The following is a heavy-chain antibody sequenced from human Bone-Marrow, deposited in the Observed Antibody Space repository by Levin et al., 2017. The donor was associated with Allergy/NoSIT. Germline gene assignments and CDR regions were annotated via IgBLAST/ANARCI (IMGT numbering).Heavy chain of an antibody. CDR1: GGTFSSYA. J-gene: IGHJ4*02. CDR2: IIPIFGTA. D-gene: IGHD4-23*01. CDR3: ATRHSGTVAPPYYFDY. V-gene: IGHV1-69*06. Sequence: GASVKVSCKASGGTFSSYAISWVRQAPGQGLEWMGGIIPIFGTANYAQKFQGRVTITADKSTSTAYMELSSLRSEDTAVYYCATRHSGTVAPPYYFDYWGQGTLVTVSS.